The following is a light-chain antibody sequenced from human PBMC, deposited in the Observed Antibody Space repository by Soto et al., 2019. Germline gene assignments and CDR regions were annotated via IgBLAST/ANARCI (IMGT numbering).Light chain of an antibody. Sequence: QSVLTQPPSASGTPGQRVTISCSGSSSNIGSNTVNWYQQLPGTAPKLLIYSNNQRPSGVPDRFSGSKSGTSASLAISGLQSEDEADYYCEAWDDSLNGLWVFGGGTKVTVL. J-gene: IGLJ3*02. V-gene: IGLV1-44*01. CDR3: EAWDDSLNGLWV. CDR2: SNN. CDR1: SSNIGSNT.